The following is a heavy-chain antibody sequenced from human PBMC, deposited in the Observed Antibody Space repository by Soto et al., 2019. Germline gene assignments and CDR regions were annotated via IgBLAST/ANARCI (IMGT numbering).Heavy chain of an antibody. D-gene: IGHD3-10*01. CDR2: LYSGGGT. J-gene: IGHJ4*02. Sequence: GGSLSLSCAASGFTVSTNYMSWVRQAPGKGLEWVSVLYSGGGTFYADSVKGRFTVSRDDSKNPMFLQMNNLSAEDTAMYSCARDPYSYPSGGVYWGQGTLVTVSS. V-gene: IGHV3-53*01. CDR1: GFTVSTNY. CDR3: ARDPYSYPSGGVY.